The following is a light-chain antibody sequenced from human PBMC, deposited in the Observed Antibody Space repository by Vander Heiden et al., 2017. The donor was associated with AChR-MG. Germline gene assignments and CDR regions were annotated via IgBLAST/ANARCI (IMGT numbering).Light chain of an antibody. CDR1: QSVSSSY. J-gene: IGKJ2*01. CDR3: QQDCSSPVT. V-gene: IGKV3-20*01. CDR2: GVS. Sequence: VLTPAPGTLSLSPCDTSTPTCSASQSVSSSYLAWYQQKPGQSPRLLIYGVSSRVSGIPDRFSGSGSGTDFTLTISRLEAEDFAVYYWQQDCSSPVTFGQGTKLEIK.